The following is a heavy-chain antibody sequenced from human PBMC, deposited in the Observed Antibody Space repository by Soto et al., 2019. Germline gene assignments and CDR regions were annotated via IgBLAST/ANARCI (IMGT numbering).Heavy chain of an antibody. CDR1: GVTFSSYA. V-gene: IGHV1-69*12. Sequence: QVQLVQSGAEVKKPGSSVKVSCKASGVTFSSYAISWVRQAPGQGLEWMGGIIPIFGTANYAQKFQGRVTITADESTSTAYMELSSLRSEDTAGYYCARTPDIVLVPAVSYGMDVWGQGTTVTVSS. CDR3: ARTPDIVLVPAVSYGMDV. D-gene: IGHD2-2*01. J-gene: IGHJ6*02. CDR2: IIPIFGTA.